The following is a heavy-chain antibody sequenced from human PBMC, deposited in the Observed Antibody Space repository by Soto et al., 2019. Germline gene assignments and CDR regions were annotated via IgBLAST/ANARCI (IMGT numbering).Heavy chain of an antibody. CDR3: ASTRYQLLFYYGMDV. J-gene: IGHJ6*02. CDR1: GYSFTSYW. D-gene: IGHD2-2*01. V-gene: IGHV5-51*01. Sequence: GESLKISCKGSGYSFTSYWIGWVRQMPGKGLEWMGIIYPGDSGTRYSPSFQGQVTISADKSISTAYLQWSSLKASDTAMYYCASTRYQLLFYYGMDVWGQGTTVTVSS. CDR2: IYPGDSGT.